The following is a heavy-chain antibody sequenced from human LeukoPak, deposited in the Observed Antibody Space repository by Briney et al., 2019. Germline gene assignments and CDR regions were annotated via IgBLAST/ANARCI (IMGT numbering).Heavy chain of an antibody. D-gene: IGHD3-10*01. Sequence: GGSLRLSCAASGFTFSSYGMHWVRQAPGKGLEWVAVISYDGSNKYYADSVKGRFTISRDNSKNTLYLQMNSLRAEDTAVYYCAKVGGSGSYRSFDYWGQGTLVTVSS. CDR3: AKVGGSGSYRSFDY. J-gene: IGHJ4*02. CDR2: ISYDGSNK. CDR1: GFTFSSYG. V-gene: IGHV3-30*18.